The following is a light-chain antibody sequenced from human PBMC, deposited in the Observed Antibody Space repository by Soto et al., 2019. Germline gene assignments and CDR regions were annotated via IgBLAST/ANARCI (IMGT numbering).Light chain of an antibody. J-gene: IGLJ1*01. CDR2: DDN. CDR1: SSNIGGNS. V-gene: IGLV1-51*01. CDR3: GSWDSSLSAYV. Sequence: QSVLREPPSVSAAPGQKFTISCSGSSSNIGGNSVSLYQQLPWTAPRLLIYDDNKRPSGIPDRFSGSKSGTSATLGITGFQTGDEADYYCGSWDSSLSAYVFGTGTKVTVL.